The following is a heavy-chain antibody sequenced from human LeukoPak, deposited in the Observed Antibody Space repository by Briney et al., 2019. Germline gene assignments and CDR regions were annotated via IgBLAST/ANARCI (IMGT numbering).Heavy chain of an antibody. J-gene: IGHJ4*02. V-gene: IGHV4-4*02. CDR1: GGPITSSNW. Sequence: PSGTLSLTCAVSGGPITSSNWWSWVRQPPGKGLEWIGEIYHSGSTYYNPSLKSRVTISVDTSKNQFSLKLSSVTAADTAVYYCARHSSDIVAVVAVYFDYWGQGTLVTVSS. CDR2: IYHSGST. CDR3: ARHSSDIVAVVAVYFDY. D-gene: IGHD2-15*01.